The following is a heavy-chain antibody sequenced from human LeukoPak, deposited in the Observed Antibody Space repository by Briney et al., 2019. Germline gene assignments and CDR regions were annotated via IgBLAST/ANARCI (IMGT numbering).Heavy chain of an antibody. D-gene: IGHD3-10*01. Sequence: PGGSLRLSCAASGFTFDDYAMHWVRQAPGKGLEWVSGISWNSGSIGYADSVKGRFTISGDNAKNSLYLQMNSLRAEDTALYYCAKAEMVRGAPFTYWGQGTLVTVSS. V-gene: IGHV3-9*01. CDR2: ISWNSGSI. CDR3: AKAEMVRGAPFTY. J-gene: IGHJ4*02. CDR1: GFTFDDYA.